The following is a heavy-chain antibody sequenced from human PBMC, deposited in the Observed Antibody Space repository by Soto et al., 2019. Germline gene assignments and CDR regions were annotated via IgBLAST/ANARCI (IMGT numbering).Heavy chain of an antibody. CDR1: AGSISTCNW. J-gene: IGHJ4*02. CDR2: IYHSGST. CDR3: ARNRYFDY. Sequence: LSLSYTVSAGSISTCNWWSLFRQPPGKGLELIGEIYHSGSTNYNPSLKSRVTISVDKSKNQFSLKLSSVTAADTAVYYCARNRYFDYWGQGTLVTVS. V-gene: IGHV4-4*02.